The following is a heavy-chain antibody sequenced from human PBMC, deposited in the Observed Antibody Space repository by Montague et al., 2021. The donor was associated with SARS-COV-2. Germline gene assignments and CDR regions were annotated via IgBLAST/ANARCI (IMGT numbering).Heavy chain of an antibody. J-gene: IGHJ4*02. CDR3: ARAQNICFIANCVNYFDL. CDR1: GGSIRSYY. CDR2: VHYTGST. Sequence: SETLSLTCEASGGSIRSYYWSWIRQSPGKGLEWIGYVHYTGSTKYNPSLETRVTLSLDTPKNHFSLRLNSVTAADTAVYYCARAQNICFIANCVNYFDLWGLGALVSVSS. D-gene: IGHD1-1*01. V-gene: IGHV4-59*01.